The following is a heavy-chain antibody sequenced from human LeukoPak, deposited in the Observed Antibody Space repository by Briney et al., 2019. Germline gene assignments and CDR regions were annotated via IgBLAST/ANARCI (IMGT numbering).Heavy chain of an antibody. CDR2: IIPILGIA. V-gene: IGHV1-69*04. D-gene: IGHD3-10*01. Sequence: GASVKVSCKTSGYIFASYAISWVRQAPGQGLEWMGRIIPILGIANYAQKFQGRVTITADKSTSTAYMELSSLRSEDTAVYYCARDFDGSGFYDYWGQGTLVTVSS. J-gene: IGHJ4*02. CDR3: ARDFDGSGFYDY. CDR1: GYIFASYA.